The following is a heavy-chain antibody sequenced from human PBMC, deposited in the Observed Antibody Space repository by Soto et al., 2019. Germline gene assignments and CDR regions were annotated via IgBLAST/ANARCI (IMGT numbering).Heavy chain of an antibody. V-gene: IGHV4-30-4*01. D-gene: IGHD3-3*01. CDR1: GGSISSGDYY. Sequence: QVQLQESGPGLVKPSQTLSLTCTVSGGSISSGDYYWSWIRQPPGKGLEWIGYIYYSGSTYYNPSLKSRVTISVDTSKNQFSLKLSSVTAADTAVYYCARGRGSTIFGVVITRAGFDPWGQGTLVTVSS. J-gene: IGHJ5*02. CDR2: IYYSGST. CDR3: ARGRGSTIFGVVITRAGFDP.